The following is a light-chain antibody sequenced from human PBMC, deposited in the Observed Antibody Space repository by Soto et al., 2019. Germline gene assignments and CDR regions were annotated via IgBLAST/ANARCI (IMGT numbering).Light chain of an antibody. J-gene: IGLJ1*01. CDR1: STDFVGYNR. CDR2: EVS. Sequence: QSVLTQPPSVSGSPGQSVTISCTGTSTDFVGYNRVSWYQQPPGTAPKLMIYEVSKRPSGVPDRFSGSKSGNTASLTISGLHAADEADYYCSLYTSYNAYVFGTGTKVTVL. V-gene: IGLV2-18*01. CDR3: SLYTSYNAYV.